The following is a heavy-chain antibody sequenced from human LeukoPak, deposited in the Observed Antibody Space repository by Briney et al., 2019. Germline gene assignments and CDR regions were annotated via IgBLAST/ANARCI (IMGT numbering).Heavy chain of an antibody. J-gene: IGHJ5*02. Sequence: PSETLSLTCTVSGDSISSYFWSWIRQPPGKGLEWIGYFHDSGSANYNPSLKSRITMSVDTSKNQFSLKLRSVTAADTAVYYCARSRDGYINWFDPWGQGTLVTVSS. CDR3: ARSRDGYINWFDP. D-gene: IGHD5-24*01. V-gene: IGHV4-59*01. CDR1: GDSISSYF. CDR2: FHDSGSA.